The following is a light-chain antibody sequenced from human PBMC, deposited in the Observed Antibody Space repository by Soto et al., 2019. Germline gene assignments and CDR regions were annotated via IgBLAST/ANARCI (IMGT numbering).Light chain of an antibody. CDR2: DAS. CDR1: ESVKTY. V-gene: IGKV3-11*01. Sequence: EVILTQSPATLSLSPGERATLSCRASESVKTYLAWYQQKPGQAPRLLIYDASNRATGIPARFSGSGSGTDFTLSISSLESEDFAVYFCQQRRNWPLTFGGGTKVEI. CDR3: QQRRNWPLT. J-gene: IGKJ4*01.